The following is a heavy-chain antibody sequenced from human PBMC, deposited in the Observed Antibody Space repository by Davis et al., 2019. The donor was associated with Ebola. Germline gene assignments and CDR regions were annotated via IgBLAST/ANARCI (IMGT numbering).Heavy chain of an antibody. Sequence: GESLKISCAASGFTFSGSAMHWVRQASGKGLEWVGRIRSKANSYATAYAASVKGRFTISRDDSKNTAYLQMNSLKTEDTAVYYCTVDYYDSSGYYYDFDYWGQGTLVTVSS. CDR3: TVDYYDSSGYYYDFDY. V-gene: IGHV3-73*01. CDR2: IRSKANSYAT. D-gene: IGHD3-22*01. J-gene: IGHJ4*02. CDR1: GFTFSGSA.